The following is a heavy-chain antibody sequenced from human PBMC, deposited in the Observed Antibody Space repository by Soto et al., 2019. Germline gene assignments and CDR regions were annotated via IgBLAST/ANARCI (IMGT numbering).Heavy chain of an antibody. CDR2: IRGGGSPI. V-gene: IGHV3-48*03. Sequence: GGSLRLSCAASGFTFSAYEMNWVRQAPGKGLEWISYIRGGGSPIYYAESVKGRFTVSRDDAKKSLYLQMNSLGVEDTAIYYCATKMFGTTYFSNWGQGTLVTV. CDR1: GFTFSAYE. D-gene: IGHD1-7*01. CDR3: ATKMFGTTYFSN. J-gene: IGHJ4*02.